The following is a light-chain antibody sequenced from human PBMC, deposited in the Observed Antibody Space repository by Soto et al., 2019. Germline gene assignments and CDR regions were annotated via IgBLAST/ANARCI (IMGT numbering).Light chain of an antibody. V-gene: IGKV3-11*01. CDR3: QQRSNWPLSYT. Sequence: EIVLTQSPATLSLSPGERATLSCRASQSVSSYLAWYHQKPGQAPRLLIYDASNRATGIPARFSGSGSGTDFTLTISSLEPEDFAVYYCQQRSNWPLSYTFGQGTKLEIK. CDR1: QSVSSY. CDR2: DAS. J-gene: IGKJ2*01.